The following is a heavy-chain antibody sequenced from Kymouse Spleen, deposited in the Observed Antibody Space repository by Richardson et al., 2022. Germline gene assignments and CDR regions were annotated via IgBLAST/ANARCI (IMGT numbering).Heavy chain of an antibody. D-gene: IGHD1-26*01. CDR1: GGSFSGYY. CDR2: INHSGST. CDR3: ARAYSGSYRGGGRTGFDP. Sequence: QVQLQQWGAGLLKPSETLSLTCAVYGGSFSGYYWSWIRQPPGKGLEWIGEINHSGSTNYNPSLKSRVTISVDTSKNQFSLKLSSVTAADTAVYYCARAYSGSYRGGGRTGFDPWGQGTLVTVSS. V-gene: IGHV4-34*01. J-gene: IGHJ5*02.